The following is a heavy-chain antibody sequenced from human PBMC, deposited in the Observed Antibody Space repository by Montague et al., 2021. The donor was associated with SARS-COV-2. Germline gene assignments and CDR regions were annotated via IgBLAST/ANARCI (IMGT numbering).Heavy chain of an antibody. CDR1: GGSFSNYY. V-gene: IGHV4-34*01. Sequence: SETLSLTCAISGGSFSNYYWSWIRQPSGKGLEWIGEVNQSGTTIYNPSVKSGVTISEDTSKNQFYLRLNSVTAADTAVYYCARGRRPLVVPGAGPAGSAFDIWGQGTMVTVSS. CDR3: ARGRRPLVVPGAGPAGSAFDI. J-gene: IGHJ3*02. D-gene: IGHD2-2*01. CDR2: VNQSGTT.